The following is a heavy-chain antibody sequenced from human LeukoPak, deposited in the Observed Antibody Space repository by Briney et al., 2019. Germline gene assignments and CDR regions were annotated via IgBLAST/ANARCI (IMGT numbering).Heavy chain of an antibody. D-gene: IGHD6-13*01. CDR3: ARRYSSSWYPSLYNWFGP. J-gene: IGHJ5*02. CDR1: GGTFSSYA. Sequence: SVKVSCKASGGTFSSYAISWVRQAPGQGLEWMGGIIPIFGTANYAQKFQGRVTITADESTSTAYMELSSLRSEDTAVYYCARRYSSSWYPSLYNWFGPWGQGTLVTVSS. V-gene: IGHV1-69*01. CDR2: IIPIFGTA.